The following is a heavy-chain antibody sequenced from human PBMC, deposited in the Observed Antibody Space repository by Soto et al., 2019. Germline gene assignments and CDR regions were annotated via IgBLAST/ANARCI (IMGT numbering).Heavy chain of an antibody. CDR3: ARDTAMAYYYYYGMDV. D-gene: IGHD5-18*01. J-gene: IGHJ6*02. CDR2: ISYDGSNK. CDR1: GFTFSSYA. V-gene: IGHV3-30-3*01. Sequence: GGSRRLSCPASGFTFSSYAMHSVRQAPGKVLEWVAVISYDGSNKYYADSVKGRFTSSRDSSKNTLYLQMNSLRAEDTAVYSWARDTAMAYYYYYGMDVWGQGTTVTVSS.